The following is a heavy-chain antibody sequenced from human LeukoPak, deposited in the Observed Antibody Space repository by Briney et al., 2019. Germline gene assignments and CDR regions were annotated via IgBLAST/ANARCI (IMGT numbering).Heavy chain of an antibody. CDR2: IYHSGST. CDR3: ARDYYGSGRGWFDP. CDR1: GGSISSGGYS. Sequence: SQTLSLTCAVSGGSISSGGYSWSWIRQPPGKGLEWIGYIYHSGSTYYNPSLKSRVTISVDRSKNQFPLKLSSVTAADTAVYYCARDYYGSGRGWFDPWGQGTLVTVS. V-gene: IGHV4-30-2*01. D-gene: IGHD3-10*01. J-gene: IGHJ5*02.